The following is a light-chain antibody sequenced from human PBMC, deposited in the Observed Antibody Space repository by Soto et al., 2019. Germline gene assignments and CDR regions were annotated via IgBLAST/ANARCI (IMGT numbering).Light chain of an antibody. J-gene: IGKJ1*01. CDR1: RSISDW. Sequence: DIQMTQSPSSLSPSVGDRVTITCRASRSISDWLAWYQQKPGKAPELLIFDASNLKSGISSRFSGSGSGTEFNLTISRLQPDDVATYYCLQYSSHSWKFGHGTKVEIK. CDR2: DAS. CDR3: LQYSSHSWK. V-gene: IGKV1-5*01.